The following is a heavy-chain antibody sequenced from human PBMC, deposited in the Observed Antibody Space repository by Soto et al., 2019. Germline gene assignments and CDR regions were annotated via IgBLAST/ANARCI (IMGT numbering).Heavy chain of an antibody. CDR1: GYTFTSYD. Sequence: ASVKVSCKASGYTFTSYDINWVRQATGQGLEWMGWMNPNSGNTGYAQKFQGRVTMTRNTSISTAYMELSSLRSEDTAVYYCARGRLELRVYYYYMDVWGKGTTVTVSS. V-gene: IGHV1-8*01. J-gene: IGHJ6*03. D-gene: IGHD1-7*01. CDR2: MNPNSGNT. CDR3: ARGRLELRVYYYYMDV.